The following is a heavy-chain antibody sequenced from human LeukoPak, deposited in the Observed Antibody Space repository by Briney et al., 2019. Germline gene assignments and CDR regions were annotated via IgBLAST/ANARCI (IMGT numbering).Heavy chain of an antibody. Sequence: SQTLSLTCAISGDIVSSSIAAWNWLRQSPSRVLEWLGRTYYRSKWYNDYAGSVKSRITINPDTSKNQFSLQLNSVTPEDTAVYYCAREIAVASDWYFDLWGRGTLVTVSS. V-gene: IGHV6-1*01. D-gene: IGHD6-19*01. CDR2: TYYRSKWYN. CDR1: GDIVSSSIAA. J-gene: IGHJ2*01. CDR3: AREIAVASDWYFDL.